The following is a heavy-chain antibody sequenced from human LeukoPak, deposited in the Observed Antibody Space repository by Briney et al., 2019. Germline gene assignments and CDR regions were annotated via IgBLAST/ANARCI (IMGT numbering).Heavy chain of an antibody. CDR3: ARAQEYALLWFGELYNNWFDP. CDR2: INPNSGGT. J-gene: IGHJ5*02. Sequence: ASVKVSCKASGYTFTGYYMHWVRQAPGQGLEWIGWINPNSGGTNYAQKFQSRVTMTRDTSISTAYMELSRLRSDDTAVYYCARAQEYALLWFGELYNNWFDPWGQGTLVTVSS. D-gene: IGHD3-10*01. CDR1: GYTFTGYY. V-gene: IGHV1-2*02.